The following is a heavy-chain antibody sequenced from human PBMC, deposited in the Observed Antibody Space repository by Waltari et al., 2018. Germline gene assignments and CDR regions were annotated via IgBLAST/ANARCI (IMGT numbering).Heavy chain of an antibody. D-gene: IGHD3-22*01. Sequence: QVQLVQSGAEVKKPGSSVKVSCKASGGTFSSYAISWVRQAPGQGLEWMGGIIPIFGTANYAQKFQGRVTITADKSTSTAYMELSSLRSEDTAVYYCARSYYYDSSGYTQWYYFDYWGQGTLVTVSS. CDR2: IIPIFGTA. V-gene: IGHV1-69*14. J-gene: IGHJ4*02. CDR1: GGTFSSYA. CDR3: ARSYYYDSSGYTQWYYFDY.